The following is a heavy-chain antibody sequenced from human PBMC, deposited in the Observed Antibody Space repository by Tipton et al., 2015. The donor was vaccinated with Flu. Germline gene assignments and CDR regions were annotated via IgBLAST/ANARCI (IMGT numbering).Heavy chain of an antibody. Sequence: TLSLTCTVSGDSISRGSYYYNWIRQPAGEGLEWIGRIYTNTNTNYKASLKSRVTISIDRSKNQFSLRLSSVTAADTATYYCARHLRPQGIDYWGQGIPVTVSS. D-gene: IGHD1-14*01. V-gene: IGHV4-61*02. CDR1: GDSISRGSYY. CDR2: IYTNTNT. CDR3: ARHLRPQGIDY. J-gene: IGHJ4*02.